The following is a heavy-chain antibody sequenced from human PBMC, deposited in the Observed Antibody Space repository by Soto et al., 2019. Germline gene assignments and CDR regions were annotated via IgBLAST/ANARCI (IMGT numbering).Heavy chain of an antibody. CDR1: GTSISSYY. D-gene: IGHD2-8*01. CDR2: IHYSGTT. J-gene: IGHJ4*02. V-gene: IGHV4-59*01. Sequence: SETLSLTCTVSGTSISSYYWSRIRQPPGKGLEWIANIHYSGTTNYNPSLASRVTLSVDTSKNQFSLKMTSVTAADRAMYFCARYNSYAIDYWGRGTLVTVSS. CDR3: ARYNSYAIDY.